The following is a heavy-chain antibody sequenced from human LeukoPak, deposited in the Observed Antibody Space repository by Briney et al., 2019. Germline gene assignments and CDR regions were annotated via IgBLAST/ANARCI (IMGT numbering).Heavy chain of an antibody. CDR2: IGTAGDT. V-gene: IGHV3-13*01. J-gene: IGHJ4*02. D-gene: IGHD6-19*01. CDR3: ARGAVAGPFDY. CDR1: GFTFSSYD. Sequence: PGGSLRLSCAASGFTFSSYDMHWVRQATGKGLEWVSAIGTAGDTYYPGSVKGRFTISRENAKNSLYLQMNSLRVGDTAVYYCARGAVAGPFDYWGQGTLVTVSS.